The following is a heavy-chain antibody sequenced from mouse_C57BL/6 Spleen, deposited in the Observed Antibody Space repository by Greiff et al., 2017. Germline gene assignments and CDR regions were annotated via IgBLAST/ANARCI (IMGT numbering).Heavy chain of an antibody. CDR3: ARSPILSGYFDD. V-gene: IGHV1-69*01. J-gene: IGHJ2*01. CDR2: IDPSDSYT. CDR1: GYTFTSYW. Sequence: VQLQQPGAELVMPGASVKLSCKASGYTFTSYWMHWVKQRPGQGLEWIGEIDPSDSYTNYNQKFKDKSTVTVDKSSSTAYMQLSSLTSEDSAVYYCARSPILSGYFDDWGQGTTLTVSS. D-gene: IGHD1-1*02.